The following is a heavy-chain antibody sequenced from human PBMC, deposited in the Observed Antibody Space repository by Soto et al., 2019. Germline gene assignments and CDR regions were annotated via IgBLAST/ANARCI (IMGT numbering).Heavy chain of an antibody. Sequence: QVQLQESGPGLVKPSETLSLTCTVSGGSISSYYWSWIRQPPGKGLEWIGYIYYSGSTNYNPSLKSRVTISVDTSKNQFSLKLSSVTAADTAVYYCARGGTKLYSFDYWGQGTLVTVSS. CDR3: ARGGTKLYSFDY. CDR1: GGSISSYY. D-gene: IGHD2-15*01. J-gene: IGHJ4*02. V-gene: IGHV4-59*01. CDR2: IYYSGST.